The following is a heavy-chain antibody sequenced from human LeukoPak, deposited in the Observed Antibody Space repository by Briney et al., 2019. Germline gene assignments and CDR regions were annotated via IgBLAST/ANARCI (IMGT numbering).Heavy chain of an antibody. CDR2: ISGSGGST. J-gene: IGHJ4*02. D-gene: IGHD3-10*01. V-gene: IGHV3-23*01. Sequence: TGGSLRLSCAASGFTFSSYAMSWVRQAPGKGLEWVSAISGSGGSTYYADSVKGRFTISRDNSKNTLYLQMNSLRAEDTAVYYCARPGSSRTVYYVDHWGQGTLVTVSS. CDR1: GFTFSSYA. CDR3: ARPGSSRTVYYVDH.